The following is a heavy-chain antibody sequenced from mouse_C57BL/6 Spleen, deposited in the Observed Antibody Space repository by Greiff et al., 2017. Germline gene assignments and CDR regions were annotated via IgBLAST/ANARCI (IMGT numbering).Heavy chain of an antibody. CDR3: ASGGYYYGAGFDY. D-gene: IGHD1-1*01. V-gene: IGHV1-50*01. CDR2: IDPADGDT. J-gene: IGHJ3*01. CDR1: GFNITSYC. Sequence: VQLQQSGAELVKPGASVKLSCTASGFNITSYCMQWVKQRPGQGLEWIGEIDPADGDTKYNPKFQGKATLTVDTSSSTAYLQLSSLTSEDTAVYYCASGGYYYGAGFDYWGQGTLVTVSA.